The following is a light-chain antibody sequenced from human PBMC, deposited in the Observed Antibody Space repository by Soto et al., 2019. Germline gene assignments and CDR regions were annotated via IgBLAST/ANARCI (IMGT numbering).Light chain of an antibody. Sequence: QSALTQPPSVSGSPGQSLTISCTGTSSDIGRYNRVSWYHQPPGATPKLIIYEVNNRPSGVPDRFSGSKSGNTASLTISGLQAEDEANYFCSSSTTSSTLVFGGGTKLTVL. V-gene: IGLV2-18*02. CDR3: SSSTTSSTLV. J-gene: IGLJ2*01. CDR1: SSDIGRYNR. CDR2: EVN.